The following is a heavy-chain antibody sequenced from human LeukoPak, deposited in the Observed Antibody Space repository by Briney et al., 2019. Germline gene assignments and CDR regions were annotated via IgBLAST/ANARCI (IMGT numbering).Heavy chain of an antibody. V-gene: IGHV4-34*01. J-gene: IGHJ6*03. CDR1: GGSFSGYY. Sequence: SETLSLTCAVYGGSFSGYYWSWIRQPPGKGLEWIGEISHSGSTNYNPSLKSRVTISVDTSKNQFSLKLSSVTAADTAVYYCASLRRQPYYYYYYMDVWGKGTTVTVSS. CDR3: ASLRRQPYYYYYYMDV. CDR2: ISHSGST. D-gene: IGHD4-17*01.